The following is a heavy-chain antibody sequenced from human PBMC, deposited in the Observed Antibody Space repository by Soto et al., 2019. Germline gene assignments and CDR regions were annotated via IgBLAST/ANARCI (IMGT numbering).Heavy chain of an antibody. CDR3: AKAISGYNRSLDH. D-gene: IGHD1-20*01. Sequence: SWIRQTPGKGLEWVSVITGSGGSTYYADSVKGRFTISRDNSKNTLYVQMNSLRAEDTAVYYCAKAISGYNRSLDHWGQGIRITVFS. V-gene: IGHV3-23*01. CDR2: ITGSGGST. J-gene: IGHJ4*02.